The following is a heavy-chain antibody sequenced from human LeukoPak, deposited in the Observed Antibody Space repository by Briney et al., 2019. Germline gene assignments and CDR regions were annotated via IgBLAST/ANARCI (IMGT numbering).Heavy chain of an antibody. J-gene: IGHJ6*02. CDR3: ASDRGSGSYYNGNYYGMDV. CDR1: GYTFTGYY. V-gene: IGHV1-2*02. D-gene: IGHD3-10*01. Sequence: ASVKVSCKASGYTFTGYYMHWVRPAPGQGLEWMGWINPNSGGTNYAQKFQGRVTMTRDTSISTAYMELSRLRSGDTAVYYCASDRGSGSYYNGNYYGMDVWGQGTTVTVSS. CDR2: INPNSGGT.